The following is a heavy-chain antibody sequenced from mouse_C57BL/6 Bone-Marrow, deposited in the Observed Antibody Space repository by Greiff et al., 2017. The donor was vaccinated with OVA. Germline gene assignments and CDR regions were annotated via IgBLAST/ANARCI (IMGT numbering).Heavy chain of an antibody. J-gene: IGHJ1*03. CDR1: GYSITSGYY. V-gene: IGHV3-6*01. D-gene: IGHD5-2*01. Sequence: EVQLVESGPGLVKPSQSLSLTCSVTGYSITSGYYWNWIRQFPGNKLEWMGYISYDGSNNYNPSLKNRISITRDTSKNQFFLKLNSVTTEDTATYYCASGEYDSWYFDVWGTGTTVTVSS. CDR3: ASGEYDSWYFDV. CDR2: ISYDGSN.